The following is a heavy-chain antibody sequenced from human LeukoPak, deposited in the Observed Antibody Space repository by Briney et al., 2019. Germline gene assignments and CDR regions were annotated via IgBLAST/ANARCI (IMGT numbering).Heavy chain of an antibody. Sequence: GGSLRLSCVVSGFTLTTYGIHWVRQAPGKGLEWVIFIGYDATSEYYADSVKGRFTFSRDNSKNTLYLQMNSLRPEDTAVYYCARDGFYYGSGTPPPAYMDVWGKGTTVTISS. CDR1: GFTLTTYG. CDR3: ARDGFYYGSGTPPPAYMDV. D-gene: IGHD3-10*01. J-gene: IGHJ6*03. CDR2: IGYDATSE. V-gene: IGHV3-30*02.